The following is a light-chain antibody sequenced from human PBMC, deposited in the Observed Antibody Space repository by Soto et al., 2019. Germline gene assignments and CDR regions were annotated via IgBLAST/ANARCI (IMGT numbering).Light chain of an antibody. CDR1: QSISSY. CDR2: AAS. CDR3: QQSYSTPRT. J-gene: IGKJ1*01. V-gene: IGKV1-39*01. Sequence: DIQMTQSPSSLSASVGDRVTITCRASQSISSYLNWYQQKQGKAPKLLIYAASSLQSEVPSRFSGSGSETEFTLTISRLQPEDFATYYCQQSYSTPRTFGQGTKVEIK.